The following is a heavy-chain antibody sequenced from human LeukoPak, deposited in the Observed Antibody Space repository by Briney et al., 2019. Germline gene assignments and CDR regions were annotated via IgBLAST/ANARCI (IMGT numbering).Heavy chain of an antibody. CDR2: IKQDGSEK. Sequence: PGGSLRLSCAASGFTFSSYAMSWVRQAPGKGLEWVANIKQDGSEKYYVDSVKGRFTISRDNAKNSLYLQMNSLRAEDTAVYYCARAFAYGSGSYYKGSWGQGTLVTVSS. CDR3: ARAFAYGSGSYYKGS. V-gene: IGHV3-7*01. J-gene: IGHJ5*02. D-gene: IGHD3-10*01. CDR1: GFTFSSYA.